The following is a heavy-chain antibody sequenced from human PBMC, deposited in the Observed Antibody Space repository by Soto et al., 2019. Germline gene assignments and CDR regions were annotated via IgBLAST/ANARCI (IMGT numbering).Heavy chain of an antibody. CDR3: TRANWYSEY. J-gene: IGHJ4*02. Sequence: QVQLQESGPGLVKPSETLSLTCTVSGGSISNHYWSWIRQPPGKGLEWTGYSYYNGNTNYNPPLKSRVTMSVDTSKNQISLKLSAVTAADTAVYYCTRANWYSEYWGQVTLVTVSS. D-gene: IGHD7-27*01. CDR1: GGSISNHY. V-gene: IGHV4-59*11. CDR2: SYYNGNT.